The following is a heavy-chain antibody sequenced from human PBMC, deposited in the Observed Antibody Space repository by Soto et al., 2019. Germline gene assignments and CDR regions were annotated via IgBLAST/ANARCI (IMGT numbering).Heavy chain of an antibody. CDR2: IRYDGSNI. V-gene: IGHV3-33*01. CDR1: GFTFSGLG. CDR3: ARDGVGHTTFFGYFDY. D-gene: IGHD1-26*01. Sequence: QVQLVESGGGVVQPGRSLRLSCAASGFTFSGLGMHWVRQAPGKGLEWVAVIRYDGSNIYYADAVKGRFTISRDNSKDTRYLQMISLRADDTAVYYCARDGVGHTTFFGYFDYWGQGTLVTVSS. J-gene: IGHJ4*02.